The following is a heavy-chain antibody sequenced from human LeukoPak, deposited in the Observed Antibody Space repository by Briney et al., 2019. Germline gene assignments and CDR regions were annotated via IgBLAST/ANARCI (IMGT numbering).Heavy chain of an antibody. Sequence: PSETLSLTCAVSGYSISSGYYWGWIRQPPGKGLEWIGSIYHSGSTYYNPSLKSRVTISVDTSKNQFSLKLSSVTAADTAVYYCARHYFSSGWGGYYNLFDYWGQGTLVTVSS. CDR3: ARHYFSSGWGGYYNLFDY. CDR2: IYHSGST. D-gene: IGHD3-10*01. CDR1: GYSISSGYY. V-gene: IGHV4-38-2*01. J-gene: IGHJ4*02.